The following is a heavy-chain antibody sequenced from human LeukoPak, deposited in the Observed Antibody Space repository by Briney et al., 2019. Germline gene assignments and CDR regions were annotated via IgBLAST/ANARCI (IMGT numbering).Heavy chain of an antibody. CDR2: IYYSGST. J-gene: IGHJ4*02. D-gene: IGHD2-15*01. CDR3: ASFGSSRPRRIDY. Sequence: PSETLSLTCTVSGGSISSSSYYWGWIRQPPGKGLEWIGTIYYSGSTYYNPSLKSRVTISVDTSKNQFSLKLSSVTAADTAVYYCASFGSSRPRRIDYWGQGTLVTVSS. CDR1: GGSISSSSYY. V-gene: IGHV4-39*01.